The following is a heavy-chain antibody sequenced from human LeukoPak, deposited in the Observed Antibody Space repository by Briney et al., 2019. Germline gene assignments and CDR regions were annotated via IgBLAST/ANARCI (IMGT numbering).Heavy chain of an antibody. CDR3: ARRRSGAYFDY. V-gene: IGHV3-7*01. D-gene: IGHD3-10*01. J-gene: IGHJ4*02. CDR2: IKEDGSKK. Sequence: GGSLRLSCAASGFTFSTYWLSWVRQAPGKGLEWVANIKEDGSKKYYVDSVRGRFTISRDNAKNSLYLQMNSLRAEDTAVYYCARRRSGAYFDYWGQGTLVTVSS. CDR1: GFTFSTYW.